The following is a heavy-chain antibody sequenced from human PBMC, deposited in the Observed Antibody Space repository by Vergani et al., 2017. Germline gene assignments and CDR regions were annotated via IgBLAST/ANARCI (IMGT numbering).Heavy chain of an antibody. Sequence: QVQLVQSGAEVKKPGASVKVSCKTSGFTFTGYYIHWVRQAPGQAPGQGLEWMGWVEPNTGDTKYAQRFQGRVTMTRDRSISTVYMELISLRSDDTAIYSCATGTLRDWGQGTLVTVSS. CDR3: ATGTLRD. CDR2: VEPNTGDT. J-gene: IGHJ1*01. V-gene: IGHV1-2*02. CDR1: GFTFTGYY. D-gene: IGHD2-21*01.